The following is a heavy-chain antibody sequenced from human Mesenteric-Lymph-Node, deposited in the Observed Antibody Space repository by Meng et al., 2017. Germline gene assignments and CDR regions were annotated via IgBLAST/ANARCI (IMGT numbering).Heavy chain of an antibody. CDR3: ARDYPPGGIYFDWFDP. CDR2: ISSSSSYI. D-gene: IGHD1-26*01. Sequence: GGSLRLSCAASGFTFSSYSMNWVRQAPGKGLEWVSSISSSSSYIYYADSVKGRFTISRDNAKNSLYLQMNSLRAEDTAVYYCARDYPPGGIYFDWFDPWGQGTLVTVSS. V-gene: IGHV3-21*01. CDR1: GFTFSSYS. J-gene: IGHJ5*02.